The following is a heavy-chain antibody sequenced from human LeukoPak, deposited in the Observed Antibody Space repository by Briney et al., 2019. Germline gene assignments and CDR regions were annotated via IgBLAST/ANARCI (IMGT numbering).Heavy chain of an antibody. CDR3: ASWGLDGPDV. CDR1: GGSISSGGYY. Sequence: KTSQTLSLTCTLSGGSISSGGYYWSWIRQHPGKGLEWIGYIYYSGSTYYNPSLKSRVTISVDTSKNQFSLKLSSVTAADTAVYYCASWGLDGPDVWGQGTTVTVSS. CDR2: IYYSGST. V-gene: IGHV4-31*03. D-gene: IGHD7-27*01. J-gene: IGHJ6*02.